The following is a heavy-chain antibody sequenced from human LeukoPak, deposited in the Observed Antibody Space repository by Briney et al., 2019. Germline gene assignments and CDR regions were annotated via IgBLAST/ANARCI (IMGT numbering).Heavy chain of an antibody. CDR1: GGSISTSNYY. Sequence: PSETLSLTCTVSGGSISTSNYYWSWIRQPPGKGLEWIGEINHSGSTNYNPSLKSRVTISVDTSKNQFSLKLSSVTAADTAVYYCARGFGVGSSGYSLDYWGQGTLVTVSS. V-gene: IGHV4-39*07. J-gene: IGHJ4*02. CDR2: INHSGST. D-gene: IGHD3-22*01. CDR3: ARGFGVGSSGYSLDY.